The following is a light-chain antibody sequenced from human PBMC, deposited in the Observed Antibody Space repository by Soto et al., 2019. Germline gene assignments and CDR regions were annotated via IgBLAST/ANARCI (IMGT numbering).Light chain of an antibody. CDR2: AAS. CDR1: QSISSY. Sequence: DLQMPQSPSSLSASVGVRVTITCRASQSISSYLNWYQQKPGKAPKLLIYAASSLQSGVPSRFSGSGPGTDFTLTISSLQPEDFATYYCQQSYSTPRLTFGGGTKVEIK. V-gene: IGKV1-39*01. CDR3: QQSYSTPRLT. J-gene: IGKJ4*01.